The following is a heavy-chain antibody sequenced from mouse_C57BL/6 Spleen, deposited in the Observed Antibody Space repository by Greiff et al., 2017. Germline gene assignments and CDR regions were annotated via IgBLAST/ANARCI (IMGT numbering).Heavy chain of an antibody. D-gene: IGHD1-1*01. Sequence: QVHVKQPGAELVKPGASVKMSCKASGYTFTSYWITWVKQRPGQGLEWIGDIYPGSGSTNYNEKFKSKATLTVDTSSSTAYMQLSSLTSEDSAVYYCARWIYYGSSFDVWGTGTTVTVSS. CDR3: ARWIYYGSSFDV. CDR1: GYTFTSYW. CDR2: IYPGSGST. V-gene: IGHV1-55*01. J-gene: IGHJ1*03.